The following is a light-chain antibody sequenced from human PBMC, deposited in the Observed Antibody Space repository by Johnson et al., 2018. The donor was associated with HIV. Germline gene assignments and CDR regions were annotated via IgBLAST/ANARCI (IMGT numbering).Light chain of an antibody. CDR3: GTWVGSLSACV. CDR1: SSNIGNNY. Sequence: QPVLTQPPSVSAAPGQKVTISCSGSSSNIGNNYVSWYQQLPGTAPKLLIYENNKRPSGIPDRFSGSKSGTSATLGITGLQTGDEADYYCGTWVGSLSACVFGTGTKVTVL. J-gene: IGLJ1*01. CDR2: ENN. V-gene: IGLV1-51*02.